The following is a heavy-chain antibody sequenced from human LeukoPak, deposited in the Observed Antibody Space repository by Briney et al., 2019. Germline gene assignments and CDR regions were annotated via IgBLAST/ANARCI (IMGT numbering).Heavy chain of an antibody. J-gene: IGHJ5*02. V-gene: IGHV3-30*18. CDR2: ISYDGSNK. D-gene: IGHD6-13*01. CDR1: GFTFSSYG. Sequence: GGSLRLSCAASGFTFSSYGMHWVRQAPGKGLEWVAVISYDGSNKYYADSVKGRFTISRDNSKNTLYLQMNSLRGEDTAVYYCAKVKAHSSSWYWFDPWGQGTLVTVSS. CDR3: AKVKAHSSSWYWFDP.